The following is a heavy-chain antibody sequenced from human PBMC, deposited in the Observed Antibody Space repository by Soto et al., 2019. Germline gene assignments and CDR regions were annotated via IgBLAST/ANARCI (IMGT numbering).Heavy chain of an antibody. J-gene: IGHJ4*02. CDR2: IYDGGRT. CDR1: GGSISTVDYW. CDR3: ARGPAGDKVDS. Sequence: QVQLQESGPGLVKPSQTLSLTCTVSGGSISTVDYWWSWIRKSPDMGLEWIGHIYDGGRTYNNPSLESRVTRSVDTSKSQPSLTLSSVRAADTAVYYCARGPAGDKVDSWGQGTLVTVSS. V-gene: IGHV4-30-4*01. D-gene: IGHD7-27*01.